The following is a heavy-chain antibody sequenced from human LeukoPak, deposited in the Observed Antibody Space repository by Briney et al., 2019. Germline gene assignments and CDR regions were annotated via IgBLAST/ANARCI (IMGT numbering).Heavy chain of an antibody. D-gene: IGHD3-3*01. CDR3: ARVLREWLLFGWFDP. CDR2: ISSSGSTI. Sequence: PGGSLRLSCAASGFTFSSYSMNWVRQAPGKGLEWVSYISSSGSTIYYADSLKGRFTISRDNAKNSLYLQMNSLRAEDTAAYYCARVLREWLLFGWFDPWGQGTLVTVSS. V-gene: IGHV3-48*04. J-gene: IGHJ5*02. CDR1: GFTFSSYS.